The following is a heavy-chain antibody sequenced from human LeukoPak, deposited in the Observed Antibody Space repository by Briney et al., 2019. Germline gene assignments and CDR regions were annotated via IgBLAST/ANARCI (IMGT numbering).Heavy chain of an antibody. CDR1: VFTFGTYA. J-gene: IGHJ4*02. V-gene: IGHV3-30*19. CDR3: ARNWANFDY. D-gene: IGHD7-27*01. CDR2: IQDDGSNK. Sequence: GGSLRLSCAASVFTFGTYAMHWVRQAPGKGLEWVAFIQDDGSNKYYADSVKGRFTISRDNSKNTLHLQMNSLRAEDTAVYYCARNWANFDYWGQGTLVTVSS.